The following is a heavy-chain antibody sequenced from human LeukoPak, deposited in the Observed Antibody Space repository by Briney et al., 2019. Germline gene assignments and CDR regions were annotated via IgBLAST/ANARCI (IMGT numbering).Heavy chain of an antibody. CDR3: ARGYYYDSSGYYYGHAY. D-gene: IGHD3-22*01. CDR1: GFTFDDYG. CDR2: INWNGGST. J-gene: IGHJ4*02. V-gene: IGHV3-20*04. Sequence: GGSLRLSCAASGFTFDDYGMSWVRQAPGKGLEWVAGINWNGGSTGYADAVKGRFTISRDNAKNSVYLQMNTLKAEHTALYYCARGYYYDSSGYYYGHAYWGQGTLVTVSS.